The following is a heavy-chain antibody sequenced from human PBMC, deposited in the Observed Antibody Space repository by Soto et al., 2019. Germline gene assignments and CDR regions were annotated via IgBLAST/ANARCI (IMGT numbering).Heavy chain of an antibody. CDR3: ARESYYDSSGYYHPFDY. V-gene: IGHV3-33*01. CDR1: GFTCSSYG. D-gene: IGHD3-22*01. Sequence: QVQLVESGGGVVQPGRSLRLSCAASGFTCSSYGMHWVRQAPGKGLEWVAVIWYAGSNKYYADSVKGRFTISRDNSKNTLYLQMNSLRAEDTAVYYCARESYYDSSGYYHPFDYWGQGTLVTVSS. CDR2: IWYAGSNK. J-gene: IGHJ4*02.